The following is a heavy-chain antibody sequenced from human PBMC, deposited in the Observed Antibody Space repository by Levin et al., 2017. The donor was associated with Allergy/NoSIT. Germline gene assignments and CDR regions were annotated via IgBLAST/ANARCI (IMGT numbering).Heavy chain of an antibody. V-gene: IGHV1-2*02. J-gene: IGHJ4*02. CDR2: INPNSGGT. Sequence: ASVKVSCKASGYTFTGYYMHWVRQAPGQGLEWMGWINPNSGGTNYAQKFQGRVTMTRDTSISTAYMGLSRVRSDDTAVYYCARGSGRFLEWLPEEPVDYWGQGTLVTVSS. D-gene: IGHD3-3*01. CDR1: GYTFTGYY. CDR3: ARGSGRFLEWLPEEPVDY.